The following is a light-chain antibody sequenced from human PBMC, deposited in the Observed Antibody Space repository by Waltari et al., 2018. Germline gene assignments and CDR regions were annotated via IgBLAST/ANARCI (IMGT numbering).Light chain of an antibody. CDR1: QSVSSN. Sequence: EIVMTQSPATLSVSPGERATLACRASQSVSSNLAWYQQKPGQAPRILIYGAFTRATDIPARFSGSGSGTEFTLTISSLQSEDFAVYYCQQYNNWPLTFGGGTKVEI. CDR2: GAF. CDR3: QQYNNWPLT. J-gene: IGKJ4*01. V-gene: IGKV3-15*01.